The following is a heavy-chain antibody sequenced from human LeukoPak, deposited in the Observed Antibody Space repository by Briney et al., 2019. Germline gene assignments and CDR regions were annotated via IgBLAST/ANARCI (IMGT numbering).Heavy chain of an antibody. CDR2: ISSSGST. Sequence: PSQTLSLTCTVSGDSISSGDYYWSWIRQPAGKGLEWIGRISSSGSTNYNPSLKSRVTISVDTSKNQFSLKLSSVTAADTAVYYCARRRLGPRWLQPYYSTFDYWGQGTLVTVSS. V-gene: IGHV4-61*02. D-gene: IGHD5-24*01. CDR3: ARRRLGPRWLQPYYSTFDY. CDR1: GDSISSGDYY. J-gene: IGHJ4*02.